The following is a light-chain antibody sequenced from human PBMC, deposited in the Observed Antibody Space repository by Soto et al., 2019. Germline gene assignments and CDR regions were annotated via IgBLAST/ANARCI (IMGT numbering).Light chain of an antibody. CDR3: RQSYSTPPT. CDR1: QSISSY. Sequence: DIQMTQSPSSLSASVGDRVTITCRASQSISSYLNWYQQKPGKAHKLLIYAASSLQSGAPSRFSGSGSGRDFTLTISSLQHEDVATYFCRQSYSTPPTSDQGTKVEIK. CDR2: AAS. V-gene: IGKV1-39*01. J-gene: IGKJ1*01.